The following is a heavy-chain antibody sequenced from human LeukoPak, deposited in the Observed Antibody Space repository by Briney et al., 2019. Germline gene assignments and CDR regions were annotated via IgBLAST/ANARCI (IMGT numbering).Heavy chain of an antibody. J-gene: IGHJ4*02. D-gene: IGHD3-16*02. CDR1: GFTFSSYA. Sequence: AGGSLRLSCAASGFTFSSYAMSWVRQAPGKGLEWVSAISGSGGSTYYADSVKGRFTISRDNSKNTLYLQMNSLRAEDTAVYYCAKADYVWGSYRPVDYWGQGTLVTVSS. CDR2: ISGSGGST. V-gene: IGHV3-23*01. CDR3: AKADYVWGSYRPVDY.